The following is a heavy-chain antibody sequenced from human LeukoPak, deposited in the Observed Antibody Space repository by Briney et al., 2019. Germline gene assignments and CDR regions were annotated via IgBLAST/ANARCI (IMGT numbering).Heavy chain of an antibody. J-gene: IGHJ4*02. V-gene: IGHV1-69*06. CDR2: IIPIFGTA. CDR1: GGTFSSYA. CDR3: ARDLLRYCSSTSCSPVWY. Sequence: SVKVSCKASGGTFSSYAISWVRQAPGQGLEWMGGIIPIFGTANYAQKFQGRVTITADKSTSTAYMELSSLRSNDTAVYYCARDLLRYCSSTSCSPVWYWGQGTLVTVSS. D-gene: IGHD2-2*01.